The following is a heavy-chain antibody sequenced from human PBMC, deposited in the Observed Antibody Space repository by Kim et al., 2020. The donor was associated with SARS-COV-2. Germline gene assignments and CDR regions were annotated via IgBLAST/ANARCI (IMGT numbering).Heavy chain of an antibody. D-gene: IGHD3-10*01. CDR1: GFSLSTSGVG. J-gene: IGHJ4*02. Sequence: SGPTLVNPTQTLTLTCTFSGFSLSTSGVGVGWIRQPPGKALEWLALIYWDDDKRYSPSLKSRLTITKDTSKNQVVLTMTNMDPVDTATYYCAQVNGYYYGSGSYGRPLFDYWGQGTLVTVSS. V-gene: IGHV2-5*02. CDR3: AQVNGYYYGSGSYGRPLFDY. CDR2: IYWDDDK.